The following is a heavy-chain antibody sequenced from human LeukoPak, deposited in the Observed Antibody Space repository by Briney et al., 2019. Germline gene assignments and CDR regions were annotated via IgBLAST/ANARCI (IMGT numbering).Heavy chain of an antibody. CDR1: GGSFSGYY. CDR2: INHSGST. CDR3: VGFWSGYYFY. V-gene: IGHV4-34*01. D-gene: IGHD3-3*01. Sequence: PSETLSLTCAVYGGSFSGYYWSWIRQPPGKGLEWIGEINHSGSTNYNPSLKSRVTISVDTSKNQFSLKLSSVTAADTAVHYCVGFWSGYYFYWGQGTLVTVSS. J-gene: IGHJ4*02.